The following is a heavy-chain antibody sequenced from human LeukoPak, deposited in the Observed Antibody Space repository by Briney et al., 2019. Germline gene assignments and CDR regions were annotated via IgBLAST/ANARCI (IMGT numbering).Heavy chain of an antibody. CDR3: ARGKEWPQFRMYYFDY. J-gene: IGHJ4*02. CDR2: ISPSGDIT. D-gene: IGHD5-24*01. Sequence: GGSLRLSCAASGFTFSNHGMNWVRQAPGKGLEWVSDISPSGDITYHADSVKGRFTISRDNSKTTLYLQMNSLRAEDTAVYYCARGKEWPQFRMYYFDYWGQGTLVTVSS. V-gene: IGHV3-23*01. CDR1: GFTFSNHG.